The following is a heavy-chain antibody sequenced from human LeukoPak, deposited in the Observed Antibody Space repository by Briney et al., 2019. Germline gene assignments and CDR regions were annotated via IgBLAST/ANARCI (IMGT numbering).Heavy chain of an antibody. CDR3: AREKGPYYYYYMDV. J-gene: IGHJ6*03. CDR2: IYSGGST. Sequence: PGGSLRLSCAASGFTVSSNYMSWVRQAPGKGPEWVSVIYSGGSTYYADSVKGRFTISRDKSKNTLYLQMNSLRAEDTAVYYCAREKGPYYYYYMDVWGKGTTVTVSS. V-gene: IGHV3-53*01. CDR1: GFTVSSNY.